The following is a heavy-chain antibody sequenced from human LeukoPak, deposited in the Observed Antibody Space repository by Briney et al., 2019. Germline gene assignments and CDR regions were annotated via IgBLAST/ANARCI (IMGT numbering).Heavy chain of an antibody. Sequence: PSETLSLTCAVYGGSFSGYYWSWIRQPAGKGLEWIGRIYTSGSTNYNPSLKSRVTMSVDTSKNQFSLKLSSVTAADTAVYYCARGWFGDPAIDYWGQGTLVTVSS. CDR1: GGSFSGYY. CDR2: IYTSGST. V-gene: IGHV4-59*10. CDR3: ARGWFGDPAIDY. J-gene: IGHJ4*02. D-gene: IGHD3-10*01.